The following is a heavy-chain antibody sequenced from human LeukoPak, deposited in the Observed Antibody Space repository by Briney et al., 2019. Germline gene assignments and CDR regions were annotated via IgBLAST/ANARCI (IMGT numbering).Heavy chain of an antibody. CDR3: VRGYANA. V-gene: IGHV3-7*01. CDR2: INQDGSTK. Sequence: GGSLRLSCVASGFPFSSYWMAWVRQSSGKGLEWVAKINQDGSTKYYVESVRGRFTISRDSAKNSVYLQMNSLIAQDTAVYYCVRGYANAWGQGTLVTVSS. D-gene: IGHD2-2*01. CDR1: GFPFSSYW. J-gene: IGHJ5*02.